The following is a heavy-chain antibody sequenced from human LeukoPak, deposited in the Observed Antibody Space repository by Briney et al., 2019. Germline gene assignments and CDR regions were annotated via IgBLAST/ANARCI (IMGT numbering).Heavy chain of an antibody. Sequence: AGGSLRLSCAASGFTFSSYDMHWVRQATGKGLEWVSAIGTAVDTYYPRSVKGRFTTSRENAKNSLYLQMNSLRAGDTAVYYCARASSRYDSSGYYSDWGQGTLVTVS. CDR2: IGTAVDT. V-gene: IGHV3-13*01. CDR3: ARASSRYDSSGYYSD. J-gene: IGHJ4*02. D-gene: IGHD3-22*01. CDR1: GFTFSSYD.